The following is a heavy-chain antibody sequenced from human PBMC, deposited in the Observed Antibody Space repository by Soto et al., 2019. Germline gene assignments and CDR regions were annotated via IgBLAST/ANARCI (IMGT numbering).Heavy chain of an antibody. CDR3: ARGALRYFDCVRPPKTFDY. Sequence: SETLSLTCAVYGGSFSGYYWSWIRQPPGKGLEWIGEINHSGSTNYNPSLKSRVTISVDTSKNQFSLKLSSVTAADTAVYYCARGALRYFDCVRPPKTFDYWGQGTLVTVSS. J-gene: IGHJ4*02. CDR1: GGSFSGYY. D-gene: IGHD3-9*01. CDR2: INHSGST. V-gene: IGHV4-34*01.